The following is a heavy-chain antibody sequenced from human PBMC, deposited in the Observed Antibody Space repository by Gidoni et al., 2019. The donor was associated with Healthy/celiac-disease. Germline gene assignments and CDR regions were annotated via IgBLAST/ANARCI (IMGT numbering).Heavy chain of an antibody. CDR3: ARHVYCSSTSCFDWFDP. J-gene: IGHJ5*02. CDR2: IYYSGST. CDR1: GGSISSSSYY. Sequence: QLQLQESGPGLVQPSETLSLTCTVSGGSISSSSYYWGWIRQPPGKGLEWIGSIYYSGSTYYNPSLKSRVTISVDTSKNQFSLKLSSVTAADTAVYYCARHVYCSSTSCFDWFDPWGQGTLVTVSS. V-gene: IGHV4-39*01. D-gene: IGHD2-2*01.